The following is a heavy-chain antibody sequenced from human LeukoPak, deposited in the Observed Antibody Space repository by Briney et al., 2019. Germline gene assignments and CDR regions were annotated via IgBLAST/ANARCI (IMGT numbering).Heavy chain of an antibody. Sequence: SETLSLTCTVSGGSISSYYWSWIRQPPGKGLEWIGYIYYSGSTNYNPSLKSRVTISVDTSKNQFSLKLSSVTAADTAVYYCARRGGGPLDFWSGYFDYWGQGTLVTVSS. CDR2: IYYSGST. V-gene: IGHV4-59*08. D-gene: IGHD3-3*01. CDR3: ARRGGGPLDFWSGYFDY. CDR1: GGSISSYY. J-gene: IGHJ4*02.